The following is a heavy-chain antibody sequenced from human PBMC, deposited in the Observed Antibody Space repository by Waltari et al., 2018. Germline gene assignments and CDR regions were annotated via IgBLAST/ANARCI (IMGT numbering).Heavy chain of an antibody. CDR1: GFTFSSYG. CDR3: AGGYSSSWPVDY. CDR2: IRYDGSNK. J-gene: IGHJ4*02. V-gene: IGHV3-30*02. D-gene: IGHD6-13*01. Sequence: QVQLVESGGGVVQPGGSLRLSCAASGFTFSSYGMHWVRQAPGKGLEWVAFIRYDGSNKYYADSVKGRFTISRDNSKNTLYLQMNSLRAEDTAVYYCAGGYSSSWPVDYWGQGTLVTVSS.